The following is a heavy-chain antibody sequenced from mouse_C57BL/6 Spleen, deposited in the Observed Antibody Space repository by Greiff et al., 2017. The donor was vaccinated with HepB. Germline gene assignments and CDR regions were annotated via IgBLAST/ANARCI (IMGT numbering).Heavy chain of an antibody. CDR3: ARPPCITKVVARSFDC. J-gene: IGHJ2*01. Sequence: QVQLQQPGAELVKPGASVKMSCKASGYTFTSYWITWVKQRPGQGLEWIGDIYPGSGSTNYNEKFKSKATLTVDTSSSTAYMQLSSLTSEDSAVYYCARPPCITKVVARSFDCGGKGTTLTVSS. V-gene: IGHV1-55*01. CDR1: GYTFTSYW. CDR2: IYPGSGST. D-gene: IGHD1-1*01.